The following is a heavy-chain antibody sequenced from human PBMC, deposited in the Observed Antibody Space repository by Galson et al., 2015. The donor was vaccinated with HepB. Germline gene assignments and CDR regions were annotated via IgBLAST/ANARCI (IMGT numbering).Heavy chain of an antibody. Sequence: SLRLSCAASGFTFSRHWMHWVRQAPGKGLVWISRIYDDGSITNYADFVKGRFTISRDNAKNTLYLQVNSLRAEDTAVYYCARSSGWSSDYWGQGTLVTVSS. CDR3: ARSSGWSSDY. CDR1: GFTFSRHW. V-gene: IGHV3-74*01. D-gene: IGHD6-19*01. CDR2: IYDDGSIT. J-gene: IGHJ4*02.